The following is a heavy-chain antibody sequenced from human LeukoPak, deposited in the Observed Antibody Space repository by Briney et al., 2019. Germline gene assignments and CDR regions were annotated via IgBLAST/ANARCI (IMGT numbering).Heavy chain of an antibody. Sequence: GGSLRLSCAASGFTVSSRYMSWVRQAPGKGMEWVSVIHGDGSTYYADSVKGRFTISRDNSKNTLYLQMNSLRAEDTAVYYCARGESSDCTCIDYWGQGTLVSVSS. D-gene: IGHD2-21*02. CDR3: ARGESSDCTCIDY. CDR1: GFTVSSRY. V-gene: IGHV3-53*01. CDR2: IHGDGST. J-gene: IGHJ4*02.